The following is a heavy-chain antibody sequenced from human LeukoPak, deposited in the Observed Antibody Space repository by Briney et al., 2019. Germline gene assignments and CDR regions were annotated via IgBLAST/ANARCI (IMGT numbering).Heavy chain of an antibody. D-gene: IGHD5-18*01. V-gene: IGHV1-18*01. J-gene: IGHJ4*02. CDR3: ARAGDTAMVTSDY. Sequence: ASVKVSCKASGYTFTSYGISWVRQAPGQGLEWMGWISAYNGNTNYAQKFQGRVTITADKSTSTAYMKLSSLRSEDTAVYYCARAGDTAMVTSDYWGQGTLVTVSS. CDR2: ISAYNGNT. CDR1: GYTFTSYG.